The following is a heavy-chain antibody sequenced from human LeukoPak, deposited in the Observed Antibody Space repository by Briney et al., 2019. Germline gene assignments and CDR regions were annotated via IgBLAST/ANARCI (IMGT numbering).Heavy chain of an antibody. CDR2: ISAYNGNT. CDR3: AREEGVVVVTATDAFDI. D-gene: IGHD2-15*01. Sequence: GASVTVSCKASGYTFTSNGISWVRQAPGQGLEWMGWISAYNGNTNYAQKFQGRVTMTTDTSTSTAYMELRSLRSDDTAVYYCAREEGVVVVTATDAFDIWGQGTMVTVSS. J-gene: IGHJ3*02. CDR1: GYTFTSNG. V-gene: IGHV1-18*04.